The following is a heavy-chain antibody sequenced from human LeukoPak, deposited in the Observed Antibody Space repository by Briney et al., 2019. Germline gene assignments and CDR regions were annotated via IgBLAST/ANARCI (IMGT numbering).Heavy chain of an antibody. Sequence: GGSLRLSCSASGFTFSTYSMHWVRQAPGKGLEWVSVIYSGGTTYYADSVKGRFTISRDNSKSTLYLHMNSLRAEDTAVYFCARGLLREYAFDIWGQGTMVTVS. CDR1: GFTFSTYS. D-gene: IGHD2-15*01. CDR2: IYSGGTT. V-gene: IGHV3-66*01. J-gene: IGHJ3*02. CDR3: ARGLLREYAFDI.